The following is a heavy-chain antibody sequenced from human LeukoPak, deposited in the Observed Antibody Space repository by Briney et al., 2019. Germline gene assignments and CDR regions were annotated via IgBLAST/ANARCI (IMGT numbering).Heavy chain of an antibody. V-gene: IGHV3-23*01. CDR2: ISGSGGST. CDR1: GFTFSSYA. J-gene: IGHJ4*02. Sequence: GGSLRLSCAASGFTFSSYAMSWVRQAPGKGLEWVSAISGSGGSTYYADSVKGRFTISRDNSKNTLYLQMNSLSAEDTAVYYCAKTPYYYDSSGYSDYWGQGTLVTVSS. CDR3: AKTPYYYDSSGYSDY. D-gene: IGHD3-22*01.